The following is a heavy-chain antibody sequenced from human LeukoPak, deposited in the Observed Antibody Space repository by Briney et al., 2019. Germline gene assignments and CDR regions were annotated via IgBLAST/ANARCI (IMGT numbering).Heavy chain of an antibody. CDR1: GYVIRSGYF. D-gene: IGHD6-13*01. Sequence: PSETLSLMCSVSGYVIRSGYFWAWIRQPPGKRLEWIASVYHNGSAFYNPSLKSRASISVDTSSNQFSLTLTSVSVADTAVYHCARLSSWFVAFWGQGSLVTVSS. CDR3: ARLSSWFVAF. CDR2: VYHNGSA. J-gene: IGHJ1*01. V-gene: IGHV4-38-2*02.